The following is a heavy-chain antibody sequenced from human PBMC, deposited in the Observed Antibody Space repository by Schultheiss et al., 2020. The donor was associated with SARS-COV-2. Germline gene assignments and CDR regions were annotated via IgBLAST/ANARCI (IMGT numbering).Heavy chain of an antibody. V-gene: IGHV3-9*01. CDR2: ISWNSGSI. D-gene: IGHD3-10*01. Sequence: GGSLRLSCAASGFTFDDYAMHWVRQAPGKGLEWVSGISWNSGSIGYADSVKGRFTISRDNAKNSLYLQMNSLRAEDTAVYYCARTISNYYGSGPWYFDLWGRGTLVTVSS. J-gene: IGHJ2*01. CDR3: ARTISNYYGSGPWYFDL. CDR1: GFTFDDYA.